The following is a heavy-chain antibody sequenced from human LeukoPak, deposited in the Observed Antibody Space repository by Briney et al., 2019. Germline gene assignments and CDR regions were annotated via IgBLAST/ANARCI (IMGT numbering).Heavy chain of an antibody. CDR3: ARDRLMVRGVIIDYYYMDV. V-gene: IGHV3-74*01. D-gene: IGHD3-10*01. CDR2: INSDGSST. Sequence: QAGGSLRLSCAASGFTFSSYWMHWVRQAPGKGLVWVSRINSDGSSTSYADSVKGRFTISRDNAKNTLYLQMNSLRAEDTAVYYCARDRLMVRGVIIDYYYMDVWGKGTTDTISS. CDR1: GFTFSSYW. J-gene: IGHJ6*03.